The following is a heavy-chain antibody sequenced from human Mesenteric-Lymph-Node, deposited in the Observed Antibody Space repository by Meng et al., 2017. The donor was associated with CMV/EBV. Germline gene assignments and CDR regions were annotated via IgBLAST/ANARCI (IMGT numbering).Heavy chain of an antibody. J-gene: IGHJ2*01. Sequence: SCRSSGYTFSIYYIVWVRQAPGQGLEWMGIINPNGPTTNYAQKFQGRVTLTRDTSTSTFYMAVSSLTSEDTASYYCARVNDWYFDLWGRGTLVTVSS. V-gene: IGHV1-46*01. CDR2: INPNGPTT. D-gene: IGHD5/OR15-5a*01. CDR1: GYTFSIYY. CDR3: ARVNDWYFDL.